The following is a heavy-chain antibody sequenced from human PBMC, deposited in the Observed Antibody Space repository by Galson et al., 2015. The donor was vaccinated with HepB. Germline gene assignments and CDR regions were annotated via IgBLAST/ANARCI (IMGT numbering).Heavy chain of an antibody. CDR1: GLSFSSYA. Sequence: SLRLSCAASGLSFSSYAMGWVRQAPGKGLEWVAVIWYDGSDGYYADSVKGRFTISRDNSRNTLYLQMDSLRADDTAVYYCTGDKYNAVDYWGQGTLVTVSS. J-gene: IGHJ4*02. V-gene: IGHV3-33*01. CDR2: IWYDGSDG. CDR3: TGDKYNAVDY. D-gene: IGHD5-24*01.